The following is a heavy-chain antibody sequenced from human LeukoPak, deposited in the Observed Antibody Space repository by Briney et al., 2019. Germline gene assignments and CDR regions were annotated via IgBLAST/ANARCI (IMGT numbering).Heavy chain of an antibody. CDR2: IKQDGSEK. J-gene: IGHJ2*01. V-gene: IGHV3-7*01. Sequence: PGGSLRLSCAASGFTFSNYWMTWVRQAPGKGLEWVANIKQDGSEKYYVDSVKGRFTISGDNAKNSLYLQMNSLRAEDTAVYYCARGGGYCRGGSCYQPLALWGRGTLVTVSS. CDR1: GFTFSNYW. D-gene: IGHD2-15*01. CDR3: ARGGGYCRGGSCYQPLAL.